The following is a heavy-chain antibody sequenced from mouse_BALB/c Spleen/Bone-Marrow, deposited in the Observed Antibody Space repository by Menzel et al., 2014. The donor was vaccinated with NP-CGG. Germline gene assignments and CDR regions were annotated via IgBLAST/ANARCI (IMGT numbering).Heavy chain of an antibody. CDR2: IDPANGNT. V-gene: IGHV14-3*02. CDR1: GFNIKDTY. D-gene: IGHD4-1*01. J-gene: IGHJ4*01. Sequence: VHVKQSGAELVKPGALVKLSCTASGFNIKDTYMHWVKQRPEQGLEWIGRIDPANGNTKYDPKFQGKATITADTSSNTAYLQLSSLTSEDTAVYYCARWEYYAMDYWGQGTSVTVSS. CDR3: ARWEYYAMDY.